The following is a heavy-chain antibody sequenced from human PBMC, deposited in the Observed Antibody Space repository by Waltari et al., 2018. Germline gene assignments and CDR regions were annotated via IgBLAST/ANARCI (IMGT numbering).Heavy chain of an antibody. CDR2: ISYDGSNK. Sequence: QVQLVESGGGVVQPGRYLTHTWAASGFTCSSDAYHWVRQATGKGLEWVAVISYDGSNKYYAYSVKGRFTISRDNSKNTLYLQMNSLRAEDTAVYYCARTGVGGDWGYFDYWGQGTLVTVSS. D-gene: IGHD2-21*01. J-gene: IGHJ4*02. V-gene: IGHV3-30-3*01. CDR1: GFTCSSDA. CDR3: ARTGVGGDWGYFDY.